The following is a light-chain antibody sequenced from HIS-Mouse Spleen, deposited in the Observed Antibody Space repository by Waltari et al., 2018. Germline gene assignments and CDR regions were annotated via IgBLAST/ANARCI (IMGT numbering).Light chain of an antibody. Sequence: QSPLTHPRSAPGSPLQSLPTSCTGTIRDVADFNFVSRYQPHPGKAPKLMIYEVSKRPSGVPDRFSGSKSGNTASLTISGLQAEDEADYYCCSYAGSYTDVFGTGTKVTVL. CDR1: IRDVADFNF. V-gene: IGLV2-11*01. J-gene: IGLJ1*01. CDR3: CSYAGSYTDV. CDR2: EVS.